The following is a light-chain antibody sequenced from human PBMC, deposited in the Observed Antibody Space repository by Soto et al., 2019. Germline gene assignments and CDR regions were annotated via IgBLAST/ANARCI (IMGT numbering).Light chain of an antibody. Sequence: QSALTQPPSASGSPGQSVTISCTGTSSDVGGYNYVSWYQQHPGKGPKLIIYEVSKRPSGVPDRFSGSKSGNTASLTVSGLQAEDEADYYCCSFAGSPYVFGTGTKLT. CDR1: SSDVGGYNY. CDR3: CSFAGSPYV. V-gene: IGLV2-8*01. J-gene: IGLJ1*01. CDR2: EVS.